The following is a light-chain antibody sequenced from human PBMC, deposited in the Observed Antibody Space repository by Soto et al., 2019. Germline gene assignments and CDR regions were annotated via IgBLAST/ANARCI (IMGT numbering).Light chain of an antibody. CDR1: QSVSSN. V-gene: IGKV3-15*01. J-gene: IGKJ1*01. Sequence: EIVMTQSPATLSVSPGERATLSCRASQSVSSNLAWYQQKPGQAPRLLIYGASTRATGIPARFSGSGSGTDFTLTISSLQSEDFEGYYCQQYNNWPWTFGQGNKVEIK. CDR2: GAS. CDR3: QQYNNWPWT.